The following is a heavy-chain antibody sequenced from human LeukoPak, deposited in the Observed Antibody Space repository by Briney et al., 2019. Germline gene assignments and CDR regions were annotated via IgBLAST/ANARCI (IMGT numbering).Heavy chain of an antibody. Sequence: GGSLRLSCAASGFTFSSYAMSWVRQAPGKGLEWVSAISGSGGSTYYADSVKGRFTISRDNSKNTLYLQMNSLRAEDTAVYYCARAGVATTYNWFDPWGQGTLVTVSS. J-gene: IGHJ5*02. CDR1: GFTFSSYA. CDR2: ISGSGGST. D-gene: IGHD5-12*01. CDR3: ARAGVATTYNWFDP. V-gene: IGHV3-23*01.